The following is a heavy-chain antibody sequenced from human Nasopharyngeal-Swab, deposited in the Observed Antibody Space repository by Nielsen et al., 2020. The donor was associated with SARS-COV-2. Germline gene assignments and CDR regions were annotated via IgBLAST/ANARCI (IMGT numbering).Heavy chain of an antibody. CDR3: ARAHRITIFGVVSNFDY. CDR2: IYYSGST. V-gene: IGHV4-31*02. Sequence: LRLSCAASGFTFSSYGMHWVRQHPGKGLEGIGYIYYSGSTYYNPSLKSRVTISVDTSKNQFSLKLSSVTAADTAVYYCARAHRITIFGVVSNFDYWGQGTLVTVSS. D-gene: IGHD3-3*01. J-gene: IGHJ4*02. CDR1: GFTFSSYG.